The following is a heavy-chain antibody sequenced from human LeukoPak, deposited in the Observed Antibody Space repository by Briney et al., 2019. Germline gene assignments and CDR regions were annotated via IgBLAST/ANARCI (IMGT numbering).Heavy chain of an antibody. D-gene: IGHD2-21*01. CDR3: ARGALIPDF. J-gene: IGHJ4*02. CDR2: ISKSDGST. CDR1: GFTLSSYA. V-gene: IGHV3-23*01. Sequence: GGSLTLSCAASGFTLSSYAMTWVRQAPGKGLAWVSSISKSDGSTYYADSVKGRFTISRDNSKNTVYLHMDSLRVEDTAIYYCARGALIPDFRGQGTLVTVSS.